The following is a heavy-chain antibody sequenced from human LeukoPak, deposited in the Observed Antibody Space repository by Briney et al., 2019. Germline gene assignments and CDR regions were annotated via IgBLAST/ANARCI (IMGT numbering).Heavy chain of an antibody. D-gene: IGHD1-14*01. V-gene: IGHV3-30-3*01. CDR3: ATGLPGPAFDI. Sequence: GRSLRLSCAASGFTFSSYAMHWVRQAPGKGLEWVAVISYDGSNKYYADSVKGRFTISRDNSKNTLYLQMNSLRAEDTAVYYCATGLPGPAFDIWGQGTMVTVSS. CDR1: GFTFSSYA. CDR2: ISYDGSNK. J-gene: IGHJ3*02.